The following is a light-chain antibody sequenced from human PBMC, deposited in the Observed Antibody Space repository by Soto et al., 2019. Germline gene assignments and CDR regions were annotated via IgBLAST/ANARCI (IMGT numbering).Light chain of an antibody. J-gene: IGKJ4*01. CDR2: DAS. V-gene: IGKV3-11*01. CDR1: QSVGSY. CDR3: LQRANWPLT. Sequence: DIVLTQSPVTLSLSPGERATLSCRASQSVGSYLAWYQQKPGQAPRLLIYDASHRATGIPDRFSGSGSGTDFTLTISSLEPEDFAVYHCLQRANWPLTFGGGAQVEIK.